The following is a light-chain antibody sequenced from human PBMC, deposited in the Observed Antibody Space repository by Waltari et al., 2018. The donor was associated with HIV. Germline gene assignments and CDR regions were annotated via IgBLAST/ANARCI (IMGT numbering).Light chain of an antibody. J-gene: IGKJ1*01. CDR3: QQYNTNSPRT. CDR2: RAS. V-gene: IGKV1-5*03. Sequence: DIQMTQSPSTLSASVGDRVTITCRPSQSTSGWLVWYQQKPGKAPKLLIYRASSLESGVPSRFSGSGSGSEFTLTISSLQPDDFATYYCQQYNTNSPRTFGQGTKVEIK. CDR1: QSTSGW.